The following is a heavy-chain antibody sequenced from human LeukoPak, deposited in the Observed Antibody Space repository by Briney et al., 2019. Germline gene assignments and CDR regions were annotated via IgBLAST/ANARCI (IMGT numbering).Heavy chain of an antibody. D-gene: IGHD3-22*01. CDR1: GFTFSSYA. V-gene: IGHV3-23*01. Sequence: GGSLRLSCAASGFTFSSYAMSWVRQAPGKGLEWVSAISGSGDSAYYGDSVKGRFTISRDNSKNTLYLQMNSLRAEDTAVYYCAKSGRVFDTSGYYWFPNWGQGILVTVSS. CDR3: AKSGRVFDTSGYYWFPN. J-gene: IGHJ4*02. CDR2: ISGSGDSA.